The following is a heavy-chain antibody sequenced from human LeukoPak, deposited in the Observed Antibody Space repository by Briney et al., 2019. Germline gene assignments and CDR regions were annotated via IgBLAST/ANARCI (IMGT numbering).Heavy chain of an antibody. Sequence: KPSETLSLTCTVSGGSISSCSYYWGWIRQPPGQGLEWIGSIYYSGSTYYNPSLKSRVTIFVDTSKNQFSLKLSSVTAADTAVYYCARGGVVVPAAMPRYPFFDYWGQGTLVTVSS. D-gene: IGHD2-2*01. J-gene: IGHJ4*02. CDR1: GGSISSCSYY. CDR2: IYYSGST. CDR3: ARGGVVVPAAMPRYPFFDY. V-gene: IGHV4-39*01.